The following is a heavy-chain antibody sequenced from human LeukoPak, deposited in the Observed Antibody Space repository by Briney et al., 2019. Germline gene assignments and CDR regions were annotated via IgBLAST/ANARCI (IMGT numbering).Heavy chain of an antibody. CDR2: IGTAGDT. CDR3: ARGGCSGGSCYSTPKDYYYYGMDV. J-gene: IGHJ6*02. CDR1: GFTFSSYD. V-gene: IGHV3-13*01. D-gene: IGHD2-15*01. Sequence: GGSLRLSCAASGFTFSSYDMHWVRQATGKGLEWVSAIGTAGDTYYPSSVKGRFTISRENAKNSLYLQMNSLRAGDTAVYYCARGGCSGGSCYSTPKDYYYYGMDVWGQGTTVTVSS.